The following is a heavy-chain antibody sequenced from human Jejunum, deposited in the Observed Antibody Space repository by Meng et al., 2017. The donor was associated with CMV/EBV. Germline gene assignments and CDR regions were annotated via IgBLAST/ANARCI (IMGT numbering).Heavy chain of an antibody. J-gene: IGHJ4*02. CDR2: IKQDGSEK. Sequence: LSFAASGFTFSPYWMTWVRQAPGKWLEWVANIKQDGSEKYYVDSVKGRFTISRDNAKNSLFLQMNSLRAEDTAMFYCARNARGSGYWGQGTLVTVSS. CDR1: GFTFSPYW. CDR3: ARNARGSGY. D-gene: IGHD3-10*01. V-gene: IGHV3-7*01.